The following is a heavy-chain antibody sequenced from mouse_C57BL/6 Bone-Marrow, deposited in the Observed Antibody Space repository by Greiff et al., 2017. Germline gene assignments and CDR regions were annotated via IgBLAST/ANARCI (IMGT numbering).Heavy chain of an antibody. CDR2: INPYNGDT. J-gene: IGHJ4*01. CDR1: GYSFTGYF. V-gene: IGHV1-20*01. Sequence: EVQLQQSGPELVKPGDSVKISCKASGYSFTGYFMNWVMQSHGKSLEWIGRINPYNGDTFYNQKFKGKATLTVDKSSSTAHMELRSLTSEDSAVYYCARDGAVVARDAMDYWGQGTSVTVYS. CDR3: ARDGAVVARDAMDY. D-gene: IGHD1-1*01.